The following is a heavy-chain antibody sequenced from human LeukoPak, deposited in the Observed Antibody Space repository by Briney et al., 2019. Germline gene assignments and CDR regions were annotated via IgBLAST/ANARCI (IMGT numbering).Heavy chain of an antibody. CDR3: ARDAYCGGDCYFAFQH. CDR2: ISGSGDTT. CDR1: GFTFSSYA. D-gene: IGHD2-21*02. Sequence: QPGGSLRVSCAASGFTFSSYALSWVRQAPGKGLEWVSAISGSGDTTNYADSVKGRFTVSRDNSKNTLYLQMNSLRAEDTAVYYCARDAYCGGDCYFAFQHWGQGTLVTVSS. V-gene: IGHV3-23*01. J-gene: IGHJ1*01.